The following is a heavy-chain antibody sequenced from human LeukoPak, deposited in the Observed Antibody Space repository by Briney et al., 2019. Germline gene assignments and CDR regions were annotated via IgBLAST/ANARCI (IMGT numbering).Heavy chain of an antibody. CDR1: GGSFSGYY. V-gene: IGHV4-34*01. J-gene: IGHJ2*01. CDR2: INHSGST. CDR3: ARVYYSSSYDYWYFDL. Sequence: SETLSLTCAVYGGSFSGYYWSWIRQPPGKGLEWIGEINHSGSTNYNRSLKSRVTISVDTSKSQFSLKLSSVTAADTAVYYCARVYYSSSYDYWYFDLWGRGTLVTVSS. D-gene: IGHD6-13*01.